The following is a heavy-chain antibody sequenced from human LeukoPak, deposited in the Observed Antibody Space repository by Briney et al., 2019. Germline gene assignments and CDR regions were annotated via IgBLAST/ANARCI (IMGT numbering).Heavy chain of an antibody. V-gene: IGHV3-53*01. D-gene: IGHD2-15*01. J-gene: IGHJ3*02. CDR3: ARESVVAATLDAFDI. CDR2: IYSGGST. CDR1: GFTVSSNY. Sequence: GGSLRLSCAASGFTVSSNYMSWVRQAPGKGLEWVSVIYSGGSTYYADSVKGRFTISRDNSKNTLYLQMISLRAEDTAVYYCARESVVAATLDAFDIWGQGTMVTVSS.